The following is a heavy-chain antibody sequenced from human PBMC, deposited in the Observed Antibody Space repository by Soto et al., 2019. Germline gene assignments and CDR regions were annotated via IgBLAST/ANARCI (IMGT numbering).Heavy chain of an antibody. J-gene: IGHJ3*02. CDR3: ATYGGYYWRAFDI. D-gene: IGHD3-22*01. CDR2: ISYSGNTK. CDR1: GFTLSQYP. Sequence: GSLRLSCTTSGFTLSQYPMHWVRQAPGKGLEWVAVISYSGNTKYYADSVKGRFTISRDNSKNSLYLQMNSLKTEDTAVYYCATYGGYYWRAFDIWGQGTMLTVSS. V-gene: IGHV3-30*04.